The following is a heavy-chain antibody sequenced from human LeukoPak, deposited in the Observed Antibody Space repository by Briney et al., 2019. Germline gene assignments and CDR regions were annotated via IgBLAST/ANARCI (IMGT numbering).Heavy chain of an antibody. J-gene: IGHJ1*01. D-gene: IGHD6-19*01. V-gene: IGHV3-21*01. CDR2: ITSGDTYI. Sequence: GGTLRLSWADSGFTFSSYSMNWVRQDTVKGLEWVSSITSGDTYIYYADSVKGRFTISRDNAKNSLYLQMDSLRAEDTAVYYCASGYSSGWYTKGAEYFQRWGQGTLVTVSS. CDR1: GFTFSSYS. CDR3: ASGYSSGWYTKGAEYFQR.